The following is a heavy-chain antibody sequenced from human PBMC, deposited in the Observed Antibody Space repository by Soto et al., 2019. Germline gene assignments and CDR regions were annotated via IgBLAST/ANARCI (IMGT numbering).Heavy chain of an antibody. V-gene: IGHV3-15*07. J-gene: IGHJ6*02. CDR2: VRNEHDGGAL. CDR3: TREYYYGMDV. CDR1: GFTFSDFY. Sequence: GGSLRLSCAASGFTFSDFYANWVRQAPGKGLEWVAQVRNEHDGGALTYAAPVKGRFTISRDDSENTLYLQMNTLKTEDTATYYCTREYYYGMDVWGQGTTVTVSS.